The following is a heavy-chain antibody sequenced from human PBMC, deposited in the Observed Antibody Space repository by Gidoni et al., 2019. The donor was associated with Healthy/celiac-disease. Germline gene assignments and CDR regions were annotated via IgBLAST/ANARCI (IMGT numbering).Heavy chain of an antibody. CDR2: TYYRTKWYN. CDR3: ARSVAGSSGWYLDYYYGMDV. J-gene: IGHJ6*02. D-gene: IGHD6-19*01. Sequence: QVQLQQSGPGLVKPSQTLSLPCAISGDSVSSNSAAWHWLRQSPSRGLEWLGRTYYRTKWYNDYAVSVKSRITINPDTSKNQFSLQLNSVTPEDTAVYYCARSVAGSSGWYLDYYYGMDVWGQGTTVTVSS. V-gene: IGHV6-1*01. CDR1: GDSVSSNSAA.